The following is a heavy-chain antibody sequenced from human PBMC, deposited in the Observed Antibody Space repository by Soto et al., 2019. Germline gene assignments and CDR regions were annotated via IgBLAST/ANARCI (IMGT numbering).Heavy chain of an antibody. CDR3: AHRQRGWFGDAFDI. D-gene: IGHD3-10*01. CDR2: IYWDDDK. V-gene: IGHV2-5*02. CDR1: GFSLSTSGVG. Sequence: QITLKESGPTLVKPTQTLTLTCTFSGFSLSTSGVGVGWIRQPPGKALEWLALIYWDDDKRYSPSLKSRLTITKDTSKNQVVLTMTNMDPVDTATYYCAHRQRGWFGDAFDIWGQGTMVTVSS. J-gene: IGHJ3*02.